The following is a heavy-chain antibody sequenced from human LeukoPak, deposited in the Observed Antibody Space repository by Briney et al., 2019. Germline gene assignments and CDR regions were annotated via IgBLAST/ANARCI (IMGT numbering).Heavy chain of an antibody. CDR1: GFTFSDYT. CDR3: ARSPGYCRGGSCYYYYAMDV. J-gene: IGHJ6*02. D-gene: IGHD2-15*01. CDR2: FSRSSDI. V-gene: IGHV3-69-1*01. Sequence: PGGSLRLSCVASGFTFSDYTMKWVRQAPGKGLEWVSTFSRSSDIYYADSVKGRFTISRDSAKNSLYLQMNSLRDEDTAVYYCARSPGYCRGGSCYYYYAMDVWGQGTTVTVS.